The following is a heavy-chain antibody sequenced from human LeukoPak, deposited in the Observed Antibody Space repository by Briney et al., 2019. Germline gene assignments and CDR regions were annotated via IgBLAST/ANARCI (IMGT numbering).Heavy chain of an antibody. CDR2: INPNSGGT. D-gene: IGHD2-2*01. V-gene: IGHV1-2*05. CDR1: GYTFTGYY. Sequence: ASVKVSCKASGYTFTGYYMHWVRQAPGQGLEWMGRINPNSGGTNYAQKFQGRVTMTRDTSISTAYMELSRLRSDDTVVYYCASFRDIVVVPAAIESFDIWGQGTMVTVSS. CDR3: ASFRDIVVVPAAIESFDI. J-gene: IGHJ3*02.